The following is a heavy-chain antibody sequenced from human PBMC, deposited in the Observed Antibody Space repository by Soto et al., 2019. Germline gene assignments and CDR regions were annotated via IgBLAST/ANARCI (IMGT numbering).Heavy chain of an antibody. D-gene: IGHD2-8*02. J-gene: IGHJ4*02. Sequence: PSETLSLTCAVYGGSFSGYSLTWIRQPPGTGLEWIGEINHSGSTNYNPSLKSRVTISVDTSKNQFSLKLTSVTAADTALYYCARDKITGLFDYWGQGTLVTVSS. CDR1: GGSFSGYS. V-gene: IGHV4-34*01. CDR2: INHSGST. CDR3: ARDKITGLFDY.